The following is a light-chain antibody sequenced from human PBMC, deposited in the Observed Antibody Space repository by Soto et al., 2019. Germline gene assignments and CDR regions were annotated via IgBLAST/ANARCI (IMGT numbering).Light chain of an antibody. J-gene: IGLJ1*01. CDR1: SSDVGGCNY. CDR3: NSYTSSSTHV. Sequence: QSVLTQPASVSGSPGQSITISCTGTSSDVGGCNYVSWYQQHPGKAPKLIISDVSNRPSGVSNRFSGSKSGNTASLTISGLQAEDEADYYCNSYTSSSTHVFGTGTKVTVL. V-gene: IGLV2-14*03. CDR2: DVS.